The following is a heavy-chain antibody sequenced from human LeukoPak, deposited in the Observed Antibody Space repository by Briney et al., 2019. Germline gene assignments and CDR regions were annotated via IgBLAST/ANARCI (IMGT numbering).Heavy chain of an antibody. D-gene: IGHD4-23*01. CDR2: IYHSGST. J-gene: IGHJ4*02. Sequence: SQTLSLTCADSGGSISSGGYSWSWIRQPPGKGLEWIGYIYHSGSTYYNPSLKSRVTISVDRSKNQFSLKLSSVTAADTAVYYCARRNGGNLDYWGQGTLVTVSS. CDR3: ARRNGGNLDY. CDR1: GGSISSGGYS. V-gene: IGHV4-30-2*01.